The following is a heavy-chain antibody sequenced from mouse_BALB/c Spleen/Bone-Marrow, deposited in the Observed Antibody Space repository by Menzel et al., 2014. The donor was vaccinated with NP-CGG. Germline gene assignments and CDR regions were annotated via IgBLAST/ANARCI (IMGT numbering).Heavy chain of an antibody. D-gene: IGHD1-1*01. J-gene: IGHJ2*01. CDR3: ARQAGGSGYFDY. V-gene: IGHV5-9-2*01. Sequence: EVQLVESGGGLVKPGGSLKLSCAASGFTFSSYGMSWVRQTPEKRLEWVATISGGGSYTYYPDSVKGRFTISRDNAKNNLYLQMSILRSEDTALYYCARQAGGSGYFDYWGQGTTLTVSS. CDR1: GFTFSSYG. CDR2: ISGGGSYT.